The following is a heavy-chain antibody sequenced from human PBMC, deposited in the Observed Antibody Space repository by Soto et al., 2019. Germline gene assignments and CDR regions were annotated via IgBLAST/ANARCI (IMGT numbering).Heavy chain of an antibody. J-gene: IGHJ1*01. V-gene: IGHV3-48*02. CDR3: ASRGIAAAGTEAEYFQH. CDR1: GFTFSSYS. Sequence: GGSLRLSCAASGFTFSSYSMNWVRQAPGKGLEWVSYISSSSTIYYADSVKGRFTISRDNAKNSLYLQMNSLRDEDTAVYYCASRGIAAAGTEAEYFQHWGQGTLVTVSS. D-gene: IGHD6-13*01. CDR2: ISSSSTI.